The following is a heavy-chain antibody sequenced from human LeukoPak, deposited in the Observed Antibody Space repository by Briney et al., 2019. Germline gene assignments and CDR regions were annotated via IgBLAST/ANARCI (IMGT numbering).Heavy chain of an antibody. CDR1: GFTFSNYA. V-gene: IGHV3-23*01. CDR2: ISGSASST. J-gene: IGHJ3*02. D-gene: IGHD3-22*01. CDR3: ASGPTYYYDSSGTKVNDAFDI. Sequence: GGSLRLSCAASGFTFSNYAMSWVRQAPGKGLEWVSAISGSASSTYHADSVKGRFTISRDNSKNTLYLQMNSLRAEDTAVYYCASGPTYYYDSSGTKVNDAFDIWGQGTMVTVSS.